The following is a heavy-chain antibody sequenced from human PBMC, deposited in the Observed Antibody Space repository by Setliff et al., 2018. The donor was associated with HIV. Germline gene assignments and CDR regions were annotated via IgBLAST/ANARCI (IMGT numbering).Heavy chain of an antibody. CDR2: IIPIFGTA. CDR1: GGTFSSYA. Sequence: KVSCKASGGTFSSYAISWVRQAPGQGLEWMGGIIPIFGTANYAQKFQGRVTITTDESTSTAYMELSSLRSEDTAVYYCARVPSARYYDSSGYYRYWGQGTLVTVSS. V-gene: IGHV1-69*05. D-gene: IGHD3-22*01. J-gene: IGHJ4*02. CDR3: ARVPSARYYDSSGYYRY.